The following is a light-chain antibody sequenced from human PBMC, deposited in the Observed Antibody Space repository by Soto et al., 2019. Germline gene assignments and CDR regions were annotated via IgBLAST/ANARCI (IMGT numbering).Light chain of an antibody. Sequence: DIQMTQSPSSLSASVGDRLTITCQASQDIGKYLNWYQQKPGKAPKVLIYDASNLETGVPSRFSGSGSGTEFTFTISSLRPEDVATYYCQHYNHLPLSFGGGTKVEI. CDR3: QHYNHLPLS. CDR2: DAS. J-gene: IGKJ4*01. V-gene: IGKV1-33*01. CDR1: QDIGKY.